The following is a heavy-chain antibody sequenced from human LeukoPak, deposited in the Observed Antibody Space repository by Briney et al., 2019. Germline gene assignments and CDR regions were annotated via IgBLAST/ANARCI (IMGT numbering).Heavy chain of an antibody. CDR3: ARGRRY. J-gene: IGHJ4*02. V-gene: IGHV4-61*02. CDR1: GGSISSGSYY. Sequence: SQTLSLTCTVSGGSISSGSYYWSWIRQPAGKGLEWIGRIYTSGSTNYNPSLKSRVTISVDTSKNQFSLKLSSVTAADTAVYYCARGRRYWGQGTLVTVSS. CDR2: IYTSGST.